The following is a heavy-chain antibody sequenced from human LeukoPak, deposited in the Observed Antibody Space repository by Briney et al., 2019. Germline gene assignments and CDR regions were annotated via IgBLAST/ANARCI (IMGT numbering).Heavy chain of an antibody. CDR1: GGTFSSYA. J-gene: IGHJ6*03. CDR3: ARDGEYQLLHPYYYYMDV. V-gene: IGHV1-69*13. Sequence: ASVKVSCKASGGTFSSYAISRVRQAPGQGLERMGGIIPIFGTANYAQKFQGRVTITADESTSTAYMELSSLRSEDTAVYYCARDGEYQLLHPYYYYMDVWGKGTTVTVSS. CDR2: IIPIFGTA. D-gene: IGHD2-2*01.